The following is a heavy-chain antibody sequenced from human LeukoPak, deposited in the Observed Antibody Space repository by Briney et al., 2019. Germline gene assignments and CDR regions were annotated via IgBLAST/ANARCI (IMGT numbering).Heavy chain of an antibody. V-gene: IGHV1-3*03. CDR2: INAGNGNT. J-gene: IGHJ4*02. CDR1: GYTFTSYG. CDR3: ARGQKSGIVVFNQEKPFDY. D-gene: IGHD3-22*01. Sequence: ASVKVSCKASGYTFTSYGISWVRQAPGQGLEWMGWINAGNGNTKYSQEFQGRVTITRDTSASTAYMELSSLRSEDMAVYYCARGQKSGIVVFNQEKPFDYWGQGTLVTVSS.